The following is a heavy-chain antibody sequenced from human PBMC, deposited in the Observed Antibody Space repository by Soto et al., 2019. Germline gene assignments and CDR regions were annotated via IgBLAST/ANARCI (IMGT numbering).Heavy chain of an antibody. CDR3: AAQALDMVRGVVIY. J-gene: IGHJ4*02. CDR2: IYYSGST. CDR1: GDSISSYY. D-gene: IGHD3-10*01. V-gene: IGHV4-59*01. Sequence: PSETLSLTCTVSGDSISSYYWSWIRQPPGKGLEWIGYIYYSGSTNYNPSLKSRVTISVDTSKNQFSLKLSSVTAADTAVYYCAAQALDMVRGVVIYWGQGTLVTVSS.